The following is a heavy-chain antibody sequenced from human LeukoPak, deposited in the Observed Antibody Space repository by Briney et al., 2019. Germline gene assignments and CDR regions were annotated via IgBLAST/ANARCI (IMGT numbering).Heavy chain of an antibody. CDR2: IIPICGTA. Sequence: SVKVSCKASGGTFSSYAISWVRQAPGQGLEWMGGIIPICGTANYAQKFQGRVTITADKSTSTAYMELSSLRSEDTAVYYCARGRPTTSIAAAGVNWFFPWGQRTLVIVSS. CDR3: ARGRPTTSIAAAGVNWFFP. V-gene: IGHV1-69*06. D-gene: IGHD6-13*01. CDR1: GGTFSSYA. J-gene: IGHJ5*02.